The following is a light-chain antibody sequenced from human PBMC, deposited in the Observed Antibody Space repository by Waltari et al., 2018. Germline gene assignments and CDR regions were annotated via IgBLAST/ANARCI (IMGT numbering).Light chain of an antibody. Sequence: SYELTQPPSVFVSPGQTASITCSGDQLGNKYVSWYQQKPGPSPVLIIYQDTKRPSGIPERLSGSNSGNTATLTISGTQVMDEGDYYCQAWDTISAGLGGGTKLTVL. J-gene: IGLJ2*01. CDR1: QLGNKY. V-gene: IGLV3-1*01. CDR3: QAWDTISAG. CDR2: QDT.